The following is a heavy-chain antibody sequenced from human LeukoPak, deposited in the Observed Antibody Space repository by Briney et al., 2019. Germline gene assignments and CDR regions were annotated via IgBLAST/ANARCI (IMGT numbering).Heavy chain of an antibody. CDR2: VYVGDSDI. D-gene: IGHD6-13*01. CDR3: ARQPGIAAAALNWFDP. V-gene: IGHV5-51*01. CDR1: GYTFSRYW. J-gene: IGHJ5*02. Sequence: GESLKISFKGSGYTFSRYWIGWVRQMPGKGLEWMGIVYVGDSDIRYSPSFQGQVTISADPSINTAYRQWSSLKASDSAMYYCARQPGIAAAALNWFDPWGQGTLVTVSS.